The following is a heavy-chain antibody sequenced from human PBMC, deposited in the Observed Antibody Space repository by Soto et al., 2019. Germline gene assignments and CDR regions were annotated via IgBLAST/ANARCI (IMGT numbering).Heavy chain of an antibody. D-gene: IGHD6-25*01. J-gene: IGHJ5*02. CDR3: GSVRPSGYVLS. CDR1: GGSLSSYY. Sequence: AETLSLTCTVSGGSLSSYYWTWIRQSPGKGLEWIGYVYFSGNTNYNPSLKSRVTISIDTSKNQFSLRLASVTAADTAFYYCGSVRPSGYVLSWGQGTLVT. V-gene: IGHV4-59*01. CDR2: VYFSGNT.